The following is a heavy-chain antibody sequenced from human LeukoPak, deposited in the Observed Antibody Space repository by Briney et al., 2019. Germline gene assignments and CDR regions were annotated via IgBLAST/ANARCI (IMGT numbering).Heavy chain of an antibody. J-gene: IGHJ4*02. V-gene: IGHV4-59*01. D-gene: IGHD4-17*01. Sequence: PSETLSLTCTVSGGSTNRYLWSWIRQPPGKGLEWIVCTSHSGTTDKNLSLKSRITTTLDTSKNQFSLKLSSVTAADTAMYYCARYKLTTGGLDYWGQGTLVTVSS. CDR2: TSHSGTT. CDR1: GGSTNRYL. CDR3: ARYKLTTGGLDY.